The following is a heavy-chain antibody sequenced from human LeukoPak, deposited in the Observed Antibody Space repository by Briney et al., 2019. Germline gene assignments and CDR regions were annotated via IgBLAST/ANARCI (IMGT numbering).Heavy chain of an antibody. CDR3: ARDAFTDSSGWYGLFDP. CDR2: INHSGST. V-gene: IGHV4-34*01. CDR1: GGSFSGYY. J-gene: IGHJ5*02. D-gene: IGHD6-19*01. Sequence: ASETLSLTCAVYGGSFSGYYWSWIRQPPGKGLEWIGEINHSGSTNYNPSLKSRVTISVDTSKNQFSLKLSSVTAADTAVYYCARDAFTDSSGWYGLFDPWGQGTLVTVSS.